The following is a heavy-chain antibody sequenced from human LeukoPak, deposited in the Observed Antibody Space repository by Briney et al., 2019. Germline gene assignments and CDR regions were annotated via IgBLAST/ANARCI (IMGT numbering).Heavy chain of an antibody. Sequence: ASVKVSCKASGYTFTGYYMHWVRQAPGQGLEWMGWINPNSGGTNYAQKFQGRVTITADKPTSTAYMELSSLRSEDTAVYYCARDPISYGPSSGYYYMDVWGKGTTVTVSS. D-gene: IGHD5-18*01. J-gene: IGHJ6*03. CDR2: INPNSGGT. V-gene: IGHV1-2*02. CDR1: GYTFTGYY. CDR3: ARDPISYGPSSGYYYMDV.